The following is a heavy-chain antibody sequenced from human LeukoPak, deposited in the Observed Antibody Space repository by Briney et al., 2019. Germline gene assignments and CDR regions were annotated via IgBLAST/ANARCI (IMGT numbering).Heavy chain of an antibody. CDR3: ARDPQGDSYFDY. D-gene: IGHD2-21*02. J-gene: IGHJ4*02. Sequence: ASVKVSCKTSGYSFTGCYMHWVRQAPGQGLEWMGWINPNTGAAKYAQKFQGRVTMTRDTSISTAYMELRRLGSDDTAVYYCARDPQGDSYFDYWGQGTLVTVSS. V-gene: IGHV1-2*02. CDR2: INPNTGAA. CDR1: GYSFTGCY.